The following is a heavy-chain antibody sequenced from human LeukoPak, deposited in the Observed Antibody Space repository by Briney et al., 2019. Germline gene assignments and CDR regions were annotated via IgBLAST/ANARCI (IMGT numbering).Heavy chain of an antibody. CDR3: ARENSGSYYWLVDY. Sequence: SQTLSLTCTVSGGSISSGSYYWSWIRQPAGKGLEWIGRIYTSGSTNYNPSLKSRATISVDTSKNQFSLKLSSVTAADTAVYYCARENSGSYYWLVDYWGQGTLVTVSS. CDR1: GGSISSGSYY. CDR2: IYTSGST. J-gene: IGHJ4*02. V-gene: IGHV4-61*02. D-gene: IGHD1-26*01.